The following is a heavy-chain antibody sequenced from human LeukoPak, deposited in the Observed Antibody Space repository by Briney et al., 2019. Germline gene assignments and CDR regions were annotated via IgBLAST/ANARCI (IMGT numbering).Heavy chain of an antibody. CDR1: GGSFSGYY. CDR3: ARKSTFFVV. J-gene: IGHJ4*02. Sequence: SETLSLTCAVYGGSFSGYYWSLIRQPPGKGLEWIGEINHSGSTNYNPSLKSRVTISVDTSKNQFSLKLSSVTAADTAVYYCARKSTFFVVWGQGTLVTVSS. V-gene: IGHV4-34*01. CDR2: INHSGST. D-gene: IGHD2/OR15-2a*01.